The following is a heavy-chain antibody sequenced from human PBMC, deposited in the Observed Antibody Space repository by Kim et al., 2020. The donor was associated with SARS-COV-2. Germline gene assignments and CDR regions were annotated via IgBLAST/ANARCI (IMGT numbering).Heavy chain of an antibody. V-gene: IGHV3-15*01. CDR2: IKSKTDGGTT. J-gene: IGHJ6*02. CDR3: TTDPYINYGMDV. D-gene: IGHD1-20*01. CDR1: GFTFSNAW. Sequence: GGSLRLSCAASGFTFSNAWMSWVRQAPGKGLEWVGRIKSKTDGGTTDYAAPVKGRFTISRDDSKNTLYLQMNSLKTEDTAVYYCTTDPYINYGMDVWGQGTTVTVSS.